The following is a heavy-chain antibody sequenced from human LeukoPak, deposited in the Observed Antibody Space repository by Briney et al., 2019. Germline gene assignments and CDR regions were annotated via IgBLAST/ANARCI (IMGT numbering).Heavy chain of an antibody. J-gene: IGHJ4*02. D-gene: IGHD6-13*01. CDR1: GFTFSSFA. V-gene: IGHV3-23*01. Sequence: GGSLRLSCAASGFTFSSFAMNWVRQAPGQGLEWVSAITGSGGTTFYADSVKGRFTISRDNSKNTLFLQMNSLRAEDTAVYYCAKDLLNRIAPDYWGQGTLVTVSS. CDR2: ITGSGGTT. CDR3: AKDLLNRIAPDY.